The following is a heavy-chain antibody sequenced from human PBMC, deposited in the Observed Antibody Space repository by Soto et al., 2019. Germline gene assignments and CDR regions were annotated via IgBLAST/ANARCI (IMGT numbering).Heavy chain of an antibody. CDR3: ARGSKEGLGYCSGGSCSGAGNYFDY. CDR1: GGSFSGYY. D-gene: IGHD2-15*01. J-gene: IGHJ4*02. Sequence: QVQLQQWGAGLLKPSETLSLTCAVYGGSFSGYYWSWIRQPPGKGLEWIGEINHSGSTNYNPSLKRRDTLSVDTSKNQFSLKLSSVTAADTAVYYGARGSKEGLGYCSGGSCSGAGNYFDYWGQGTLVTVSS. CDR2: INHSGST. V-gene: IGHV4-34*01.